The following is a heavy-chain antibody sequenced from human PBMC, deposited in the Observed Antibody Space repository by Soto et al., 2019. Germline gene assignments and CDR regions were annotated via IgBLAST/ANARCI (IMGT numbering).Heavy chain of an antibody. Sequence: EVQLLESGGGLARPGGSLRLSCVASGFIFSDYAMTWVRQAPGKGLEWVATISASGGNIEYTDSLKGRFTISRDNSKNTLYLQLNGLTADDTAVHYCAKVAGGVGYFDLWGRGTLGTVSA. J-gene: IGHJ2*01. D-gene: IGHD1-26*01. CDR3: AKVAGGVGYFDL. CDR1: GFIFSDYA. CDR2: ISASGGNI. V-gene: IGHV3-23*01.